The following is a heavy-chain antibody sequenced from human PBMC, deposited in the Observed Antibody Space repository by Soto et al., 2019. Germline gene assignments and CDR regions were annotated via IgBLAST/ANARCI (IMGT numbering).Heavy chain of an antibody. V-gene: IGHV3-48*04. Sequence: EVQLVESGGGLILPGGSLRLSCAASGYTFSSYSMNWVRQAPGKGLEWVSYISSSSTNMYYADSVKGRFTISRDNAKNSLYLQMNSLRAEETAVYYWARGDGGYYGMDVWGQGTTVTVSS. J-gene: IGHJ6*02. CDR3: ARGDGGYYGMDV. CDR1: GYTFSSYS. D-gene: IGHD3-16*01. CDR2: ISSSSTNM.